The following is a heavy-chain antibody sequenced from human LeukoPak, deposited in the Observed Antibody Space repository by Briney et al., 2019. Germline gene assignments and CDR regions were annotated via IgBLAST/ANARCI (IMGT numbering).Heavy chain of an antibody. CDR1: GDSVSTNSAT. V-gene: IGHV6-1*01. CDR2: TYYRSKWNN. J-gene: IGHJ4*02. Sequence: SQTFSLTCAISGDSVSTNSATWTWLRQSPSRGLEWLGRTYYRSKWNNDYAVSMKSRMTINPDTSKNQFSLQLNSVAPEDTAVYYCARDHGGLDYWGQGTVVTVSS. CDR3: ARDHGGLDY.